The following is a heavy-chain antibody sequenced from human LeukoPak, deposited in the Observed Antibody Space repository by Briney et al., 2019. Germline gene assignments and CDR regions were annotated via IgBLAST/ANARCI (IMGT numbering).Heavy chain of an antibody. CDR2: IYHSGST. V-gene: IGHV4-38-2*01. CDR3: SRVPVYYEADLGVDY. CDR1: GYSISSGYY. J-gene: IGHJ4*01. Sequence: SETLSLTCAISGYSISSGYYWGWIRQPPGKGLEWIGSIYHSGSTYYNPSLKSRVTISVDTSKNQFSLKLNSVTAADTAVYYCSRVPVYYEADLGVDYWGQGTLVTVSS. D-gene: IGHD3-3*01.